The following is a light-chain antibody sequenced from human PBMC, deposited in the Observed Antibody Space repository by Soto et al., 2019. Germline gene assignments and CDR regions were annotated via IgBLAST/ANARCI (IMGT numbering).Light chain of an antibody. CDR1: QSSNNY. Sequence: DIQMTQSPSSLSASVGDRVTITCRASQSSNNYLNWYHQKPGKDPKLLIYAASSLQSGVPSRFSGSGSGTDFTLTISSLQPEDFATYYCQQTYRTPYTFGQGTKLEIK. J-gene: IGKJ2*01. CDR2: AAS. CDR3: QQTYRTPYT. V-gene: IGKV1-39*01.